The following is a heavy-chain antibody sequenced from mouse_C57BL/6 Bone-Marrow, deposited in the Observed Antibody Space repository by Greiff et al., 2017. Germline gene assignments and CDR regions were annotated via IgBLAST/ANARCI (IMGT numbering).Heavy chain of an antibody. V-gene: IGHV1-52*01. J-gene: IGHJ4*01. CDR2: IDPSDSET. CDR1: GYTFTSYW. Sequence: QVQLQQPGAELVRPGSSVKLSCKASGYTFTSYWMHWVKQRPIQGLEWIGNIDPSDSETHYNQKFKDKATLTVDKSPSTAYMQLSSVTSEDSSVYYCARRSKGAMDYWGQGTSVTVSS. D-gene: IGHD2-5*01. CDR3: ARRSKGAMDY.